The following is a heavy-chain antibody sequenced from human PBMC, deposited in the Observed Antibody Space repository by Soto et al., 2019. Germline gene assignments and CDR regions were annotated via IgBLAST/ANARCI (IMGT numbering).Heavy chain of an antibody. CDR1: GGTFSSYA. Sequence: SVKVSCKASGGTFSSYAISWVRQAPGQGLEWMGGNIPIFGTANYAQKFQGRVTITADESTSTDYMELRSLRSEDTDEYYCARDGIAAAGYYYYGMDVWGQGTTVTVSS. V-gene: IGHV1-69*13. J-gene: IGHJ6*02. CDR2: NIPIFGTA. D-gene: IGHD6-13*01. CDR3: ARDGIAAAGYYYYGMDV.